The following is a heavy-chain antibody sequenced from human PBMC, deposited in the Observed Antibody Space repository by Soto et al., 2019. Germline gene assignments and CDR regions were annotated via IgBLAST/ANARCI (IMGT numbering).Heavy chain of an antibody. CDR1: GGTFSSYA. V-gene: IGHV1-69*06. D-gene: IGHD3-22*01. Sequence: SVKVSFKASGGTFSSYAISWVRQAPGQGLEWMGGIIPIFGTANYAQKFQGRVTITADKSTSTAYMELSSLRSEDTAVYYCARNWRQYYYDSSGYYYGAHYWGQGTLVTVSS. CDR2: IIPIFGTA. J-gene: IGHJ4*02. CDR3: ARNWRQYYYDSSGYYYGAHY.